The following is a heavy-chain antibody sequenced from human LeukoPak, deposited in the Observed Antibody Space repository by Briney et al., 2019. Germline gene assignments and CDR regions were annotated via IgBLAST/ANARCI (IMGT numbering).Heavy chain of an antibody. CDR2: ISAATTNA. CDR3: ATTSPRYSTTWYYPSDY. J-gene: IGHJ4*02. V-gene: IGHV3-23*01. D-gene: IGHD2/OR15-2a*01. CDR1: GFTFTSYA. Sequence: GGSLRLSCAASGFTFTSYAMSWVRQAPGKGLEWVSSISAATTNAYYADSVQGRFTISRDYSKNTLYLQMNSLRVEDTAVYYCATTSPRYSTTWYYPSDYWGQGTLVTVSS.